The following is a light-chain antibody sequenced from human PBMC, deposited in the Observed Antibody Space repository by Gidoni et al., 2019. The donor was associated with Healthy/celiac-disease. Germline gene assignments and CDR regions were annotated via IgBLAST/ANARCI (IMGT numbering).Light chain of an antibody. V-gene: IGLV2-18*01. CDR3: SLYTSSSTDV. CDR2: EVS. J-gene: IGLJ1*01. Sequence: QSALPQPPSVSGSPGQSVTISCTGTSSDVGSYNRVFWYQQPPGTAPKLMIYEVSNRPSGGPDRFSGSKSGNTASLTISGRQAEDEADYYCSLYTSSSTDVFGTGTKVTVL. CDR1: SSDVGSYNR.